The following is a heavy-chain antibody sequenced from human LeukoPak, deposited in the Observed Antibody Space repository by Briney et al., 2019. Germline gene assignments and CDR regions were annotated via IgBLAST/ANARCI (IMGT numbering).Heavy chain of an antibody. V-gene: IGHV3-43*02. Sequence: GGSLRLSCAASGFTFDDYAMHWVRQAPGKGLEWVSLIGGDGGSTYYADSVKGRFTISRDNSKNSLYLQMNSLRTEDTALYYCAMNYYYDSSGYYSGAFDIWGQGTMVTVSS. CDR1: GFTFDDYA. CDR2: IGGDGGST. J-gene: IGHJ3*02. D-gene: IGHD3-22*01. CDR3: AMNYYYDSSGYYSGAFDI.